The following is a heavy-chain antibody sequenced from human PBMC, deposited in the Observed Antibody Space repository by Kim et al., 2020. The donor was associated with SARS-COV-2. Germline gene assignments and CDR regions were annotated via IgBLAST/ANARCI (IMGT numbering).Heavy chain of an antibody. V-gene: IGHV4-4*02. CDR2: IYHSGGT. Sequence: SETLSLTCDVSGGSLSSRDWWSWVRQPSGKGLEWIGEIYHSGGTNYNPSLRSRVTISLDKSKNQFSLKLNSVTAADTAVYYCARCSSGSDYYYYCNMDVWGQGTTVTVSS. CDR1: GGSLSSRDW. CDR3: ARCSSGSDYYYYCNMDV. D-gene: IGHD3-10*02. J-gene: IGHJ6*02.